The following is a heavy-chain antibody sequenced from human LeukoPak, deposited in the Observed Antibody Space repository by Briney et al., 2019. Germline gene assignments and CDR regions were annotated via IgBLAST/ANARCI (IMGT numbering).Heavy chain of an antibody. D-gene: IGHD6-19*01. CDR2: ISGSGDST. CDR1: GFTFSTYD. V-gene: IGHV3-23*01. CDR3: AKPGSSGWSEIDY. Sequence: GGSLGLSCAASGFTFSTYDMSWVRQAPGKGLEWVSTISGSGDSTHYADSVKGRFSISRDNSKNTLYLQMSSLRAEDTAVYYCAKPGSSGWSEIDYWGQGTLVTVSS. J-gene: IGHJ4*02.